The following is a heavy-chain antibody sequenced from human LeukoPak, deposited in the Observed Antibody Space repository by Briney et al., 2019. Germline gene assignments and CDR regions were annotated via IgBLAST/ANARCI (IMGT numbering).Heavy chain of an antibody. Sequence: GESLKISCKGSGYSFTSYWIGWVRQMPGKGLEWMGIIYPGDSDTRYSPSFQGQVTISADKSISTAYLQWSSLKASDTAMYYCARVTYYDSSGSYAFDIWGQGTMVTVSS. V-gene: IGHV5-51*01. J-gene: IGHJ3*02. CDR1: GYSFTSYW. CDR2: IYPGDSDT. CDR3: ARVTYYDSSGSYAFDI. D-gene: IGHD3-22*01.